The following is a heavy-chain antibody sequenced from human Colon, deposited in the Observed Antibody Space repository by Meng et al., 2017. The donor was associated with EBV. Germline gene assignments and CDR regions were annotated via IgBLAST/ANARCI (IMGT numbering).Heavy chain of an antibody. D-gene: IGHD6-19*01. Sequence: VRLDGSGPGLVKPSHTRSLPCTCYGGSVSSGGYYWTWIRQHTGKGLEWFGHIYYSGSTFYNPSLKRRVIISIDTSKNQFSLNLRSVTAADTAVYYCARVSSGWDYFDYWGQGTLVTVSS. CDR1: GGSVSSGGYY. J-gene: IGHJ4*02. CDR3: ARVSSGWDYFDY. V-gene: IGHV4-31*03. CDR2: IYYSGST.